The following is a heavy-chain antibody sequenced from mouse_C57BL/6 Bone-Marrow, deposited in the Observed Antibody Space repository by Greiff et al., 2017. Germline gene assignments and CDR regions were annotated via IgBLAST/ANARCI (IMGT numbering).Heavy chain of an antibody. CDR1: EYEFPSHD. Sequence: DVMLVESGGGLVQPGESLKLSCESTEYEFPSHDMSWVRKTPGKRLELVAAINSDGGSTYYPDTMERRFIISRDNTKKPLYLQMSSLRSEDTALYYVARHSNYAMDYWGQGTSVTVSS. V-gene: IGHV5-2*01. CDR3: ARHSNYAMDY. CDR2: INSDGGST. D-gene: IGHD1-1*01. J-gene: IGHJ4*01.